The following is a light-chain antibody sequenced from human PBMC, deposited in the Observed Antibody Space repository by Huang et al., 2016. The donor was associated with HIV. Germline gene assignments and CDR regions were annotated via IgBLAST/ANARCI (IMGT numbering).Light chain of an antibody. Sequence: EIVLTQSPGTLSLSPGERATLSCRASQSVSSGYLAWYQKRPGRALRLLSFGVSTRATGIPDRFSGSGSGTDFTLTISRLEPEDFAVYYCQQYDSSPGTFGQGTKVEIK. CDR2: GVS. V-gene: IGKV3-20*01. CDR1: QSVSSGY. CDR3: QQYDSSPGT. J-gene: IGKJ1*01.